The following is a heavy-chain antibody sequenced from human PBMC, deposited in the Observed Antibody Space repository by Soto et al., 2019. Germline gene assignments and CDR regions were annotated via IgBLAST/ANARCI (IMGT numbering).Heavy chain of an antibody. Sequence: QVQLVQSGAEVKKPGASVKVSCKASGYTFTGYDMHWVRQAPGQGLEWMGWINPNSGGTNYAQKFQGRVTMTRDTSISTSYMELSRLRSDDTAVYYCARQIVVVSNWFDPWCQGTLVTVS. CDR2: INPNSGGT. J-gene: IGHJ5*02. CDR3: ARQIVVVSNWFDP. CDR1: GYTFTGYD. V-gene: IGHV1-2*02. D-gene: IGHD3-22*01.